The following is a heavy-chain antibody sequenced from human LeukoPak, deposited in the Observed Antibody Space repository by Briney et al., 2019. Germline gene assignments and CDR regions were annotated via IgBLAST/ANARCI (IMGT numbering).Heavy chain of an antibody. CDR1: GYTFTGYY. Sequence: EASVKVSCKASGYTFTGYYMHWVRQAPGQGLEWMGWINPNSGGTNYAQKFQGRVTMTRDTSISTAYMELSRLRSDDTAVYYCAIILDEAAAGEMGGDYWGQGTLVTVSS. CDR2: INPNSGGT. D-gene: IGHD6-13*01. J-gene: IGHJ4*02. V-gene: IGHV1-2*02. CDR3: AIILDEAAAGEMGGDY.